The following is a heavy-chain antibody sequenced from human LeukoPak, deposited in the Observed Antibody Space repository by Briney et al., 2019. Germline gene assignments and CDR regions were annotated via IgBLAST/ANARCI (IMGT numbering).Heavy chain of an antibody. CDR3: ARPQRYSNYALDY. CDR1: GGSISGSSYY. J-gene: IGHJ4*02. D-gene: IGHD4-11*01. V-gene: IGHV4-39*01. CDR2: IYYSGST. Sequence: SETLSVTCTVSGGSISGSSYYWGWIRQPPGKGLEWIGSIYYSGSTYYKPSLKSRVTMSVDTSKNQFSLKLSSVTAADTAVYYCARPQRYSNYALDYWGQGTLVTVSS.